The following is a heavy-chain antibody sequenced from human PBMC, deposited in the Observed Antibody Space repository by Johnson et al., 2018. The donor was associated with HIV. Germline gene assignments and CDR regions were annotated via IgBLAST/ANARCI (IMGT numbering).Heavy chain of an antibody. V-gene: IGHV3-30-3*02. CDR2: ISYDGDNK. CDR1: GFTFSSYA. D-gene: IGHD6-6*01. J-gene: IGHJ3*02. Sequence: QVQLVESGGGVVQPGRSLRLSCAASGFTFSSYAMHWVRQAPGKGLDWVAVISYDGDNKYFADSVKGRFTISRDNSKNTLYLQMNSLRTEDTAVYYCAKCVYSSSSWMLFDIWGQGTMVTVSS. CDR3: AKCVYSSSSWMLFDI.